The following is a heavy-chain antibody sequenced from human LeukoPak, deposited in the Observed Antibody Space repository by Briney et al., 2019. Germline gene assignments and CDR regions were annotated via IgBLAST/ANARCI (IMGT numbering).Heavy chain of an antibody. J-gene: IGHJ4*02. V-gene: IGHV3-48*03. CDR2: ISSSGSTI. CDR3: ARGRRTVTTYGHVDY. Sequence: GGSLRLSCAASGFTFSSYEMNWVRQAPGKGLEGVSYISSSGSTIYYRDSVNGRFTISRDNAKNSLYLQMNSLRAEDTPVYYCARGRRTVTTYGHVDYWGQGTLVTVSS. CDR1: GFTFSSYE. D-gene: IGHD4-17*01.